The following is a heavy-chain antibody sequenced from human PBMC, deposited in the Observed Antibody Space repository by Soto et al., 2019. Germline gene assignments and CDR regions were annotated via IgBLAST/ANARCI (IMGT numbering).Heavy chain of an antibody. CDR3: ARHAGIAVAVPYNWFDP. CDR1: GGTFXSYA. Sequence: SVKVSCKASGGTFXSYAISWVRQAPGQGLEWMGGIIPIFGTANYAQKFQGQVTISADKSISTAYLQWSSLKASDTAMHYCARHAGIAVAVPYNWFDPWGQGTLVTVSS. V-gene: IGHV1-69*06. J-gene: IGHJ5*02. D-gene: IGHD6-19*01. CDR2: IIPIFGTA.